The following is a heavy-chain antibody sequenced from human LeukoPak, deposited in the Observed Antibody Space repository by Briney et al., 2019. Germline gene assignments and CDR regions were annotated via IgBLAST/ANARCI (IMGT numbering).Heavy chain of an antibody. V-gene: IGHV3-23*01. J-gene: IGHJ4*02. D-gene: IGHD3-16*01. CDR1: GFSFSSSI. Sequence: GGSLRLSCAASGFSFSSSIMNWVRQAPGKGLEWVSVISGGGGSTGYADSVKGRFAISRDNSKNTLYLRMNSLRAEDTAVYYCAKRGGDGDYFEYWGQGTLVTVSS. CDR3: AKRGGDGDYFEY. CDR2: ISGGGGST.